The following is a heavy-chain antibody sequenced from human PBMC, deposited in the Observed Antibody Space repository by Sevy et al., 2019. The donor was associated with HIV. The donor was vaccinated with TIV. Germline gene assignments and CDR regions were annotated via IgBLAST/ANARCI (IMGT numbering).Heavy chain of an antibody. CDR3: ARMGDYYDSSGYYPFKF. D-gene: IGHD3-22*01. V-gene: IGHV1-2*02. J-gene: IGHJ4*02. Sequence: ASVKVSCKGSGYTFTAYYIDWVRQAPGQGLEWMGWINPNSGGTYFAKKFQDSVTLTTDTSVNTAYMELRSLRFDDTAVYSCARMGDYYDSSGYYPFKFRGQGTLVTVSS. CDR1: GYTFTAYY. CDR2: INPNSGGT.